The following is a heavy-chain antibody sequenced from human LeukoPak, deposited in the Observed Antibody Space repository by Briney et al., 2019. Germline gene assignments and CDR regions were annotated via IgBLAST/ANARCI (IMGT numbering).Heavy chain of an antibody. CDR2: IDWDDEK. D-gene: IGHD5-12*01. CDR3: ARLFREGGYDFSFDC. CDR1: GFSLRTSGMC. V-gene: IGHV2-70*01. J-gene: IGHJ4*02. Sequence: SGPALVKPTQTLILTCTFSGFSLRTSGMCVSWIRQPPGKALEWLALIDWDDEKYYSTSLKTRLTISKDTSKNQVVLTMTNIDPVDTATYFCARLFREGGYDFSFDCWGQGTLVTVSS.